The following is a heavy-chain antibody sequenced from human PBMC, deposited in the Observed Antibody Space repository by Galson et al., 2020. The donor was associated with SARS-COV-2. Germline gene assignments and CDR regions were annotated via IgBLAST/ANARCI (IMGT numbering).Heavy chain of an antibody. V-gene: IGHV3-23*01. Sequence: GGSLRLSCAASGFTFSSYAMSWVRQAPGKGLEWVSAISHSGADTSYADSVKGRFTISRDNSKNTLYLQMNSLRAEDTAVYYCAKEAPRTTIFGVASRAKRGMDVWGQGTTVTVSS. CDR2: ISHSGADT. CDR1: GFTFSSYA. CDR3: AKEAPRTTIFGVASRAKRGMDV. J-gene: IGHJ6*02. D-gene: IGHD3-3*01.